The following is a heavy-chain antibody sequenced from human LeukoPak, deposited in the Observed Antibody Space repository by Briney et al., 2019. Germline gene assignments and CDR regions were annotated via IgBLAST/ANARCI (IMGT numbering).Heavy chain of an antibody. V-gene: IGHV3-74*01. J-gene: IGHJ4*02. CDR1: GFTLSSYW. Sequence: PGGSLRLSCAVSGFTLSSYWMHWVRQAPGKGLVWVSRIDSDGTTIDYADSVKGRFTISRDNANNTLYLQMNSLRAEDAGVYYCARGLTLLGYCSGTSCLINYWGQGTLVTVSS. CDR2: IDSDGTTI. D-gene: IGHD2-2*01. CDR3: ARGLTLLGYCSGTSCLINY.